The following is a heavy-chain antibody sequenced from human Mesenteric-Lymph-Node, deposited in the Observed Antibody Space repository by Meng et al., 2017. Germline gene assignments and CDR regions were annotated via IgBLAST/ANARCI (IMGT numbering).Heavy chain of an antibody. V-gene: IGHV4-31*03. CDR3: ARTNYGDYNWFDP. CDR1: GGALSSGGFY. J-gene: IGHJ5*02. CDR2: IYYSAST. Sequence: SGPGLVKPRPPLSLPCTVSGGALSSGGFYWSRIRQHPGKGLEWIGYIYYSASTYYNPSLRSRVAISIATSKTHFSLKQTSVTAANTAVYFCARTNYGDYNWFDPWGQGTLVTVSS. D-gene: IGHD4-17*01.